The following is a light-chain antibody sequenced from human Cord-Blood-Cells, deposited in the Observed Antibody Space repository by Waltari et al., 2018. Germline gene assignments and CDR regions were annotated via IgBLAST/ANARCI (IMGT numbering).Light chain of an antibody. CDR3: QQYYSTPYR. CDR1: QSVLYSSNNKNY. J-gene: IGKJ2*03. CDR2: WAS. V-gene: IGKV4-1*01. Sequence: DIVMTQSPDSLAVSLGERATINCKSTQSVLYSSNNKNYLAWYQQKPEQPPKLLIYWASTRESGIPDRFSGSGSGTDFTLTISSLQAEDVAVYYCQQYYSTPYRFGQGTKLEIK.